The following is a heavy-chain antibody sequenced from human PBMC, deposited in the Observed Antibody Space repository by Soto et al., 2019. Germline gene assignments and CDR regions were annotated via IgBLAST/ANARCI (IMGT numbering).Heavy chain of an antibody. CDR1: GFTFSSYS. Sequence: EVQLVESGGGLVQPGGSLRLSCAASGFTFSSYSMNWVRQAPGKGLEWVSYISSSSSTIYYADSVKGRFTISRDNAKNSPLLQMNSLRAADTAVYYCARGRGCSGGICTFDYWSQGTLFTVSS. CDR2: ISSSSSTI. CDR3: ARGRGCSGGICTFDY. D-gene: IGHD2-15*01. J-gene: IGHJ4*02. V-gene: IGHV3-48*01.